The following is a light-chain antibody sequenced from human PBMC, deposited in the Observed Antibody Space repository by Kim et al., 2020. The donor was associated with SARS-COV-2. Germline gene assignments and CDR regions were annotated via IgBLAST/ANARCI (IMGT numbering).Light chain of an antibody. V-gene: IGLV3-19*01. CDR2: GKN. J-gene: IGLJ2*01. CDR3: NSRDSSGNLLV. Sequence: ALGQTVTITGQGDSLRMYFANWYQQKPGQAPFLVIHGKNNRPSGIPDRFSGSNSGNTASLTITGAQAEDEADYYCNSRDSSGNLLVFGGGTQLTVL. CDR1: SLRMYF.